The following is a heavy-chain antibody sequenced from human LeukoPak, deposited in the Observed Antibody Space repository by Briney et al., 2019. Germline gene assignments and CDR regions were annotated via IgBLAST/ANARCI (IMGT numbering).Heavy chain of an antibody. Sequence: PSETLSLTCAVSGASISSSNYYWGWVRQSPGKGLEWIGNIYSSGNTYYNASLKSRVTMYIDTSKNQFSLKLSSVTAADTAVYYCARGITMVRGVTNWFDPWGQGTLVTVSS. V-gene: IGHV4-39*07. CDR2: IYSSGNT. CDR1: GASISSSNYY. J-gene: IGHJ5*02. CDR3: ARGITMVRGVTNWFDP. D-gene: IGHD3-10*01.